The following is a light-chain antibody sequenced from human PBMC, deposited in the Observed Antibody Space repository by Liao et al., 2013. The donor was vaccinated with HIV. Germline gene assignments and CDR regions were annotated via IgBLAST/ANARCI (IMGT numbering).Light chain of an antibody. J-gene: IGLJ1*01. CDR2: QDI. Sequence: SYELTQPPSVSVSPGQTADITCSGDNLGSKYVTWFQQRPGQSPVLLLYQDINRPSGIPERFSGSNSGNTATLTISGTQTIDEADYYCQAWDSSTFVFGTGTKVTVL. CDR3: QAWDSSTFV. CDR1: NLGSKY. V-gene: IGLV3-1*01.